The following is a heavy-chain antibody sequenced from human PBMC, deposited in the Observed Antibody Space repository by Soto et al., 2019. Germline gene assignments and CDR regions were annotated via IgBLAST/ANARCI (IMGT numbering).Heavy chain of an antibody. CDR2: LFYGGTT. CDR1: GGSISGYY. J-gene: IGHJ4*02. D-gene: IGHD3-10*01. Sequence: SETLSLTSIVSGGSISGYYCAWIRQPPGKGLEWVGSLFYGGTTDYNPSLKSRLTMSLDTSKNHFSLKLRSVTAADTAVYYCARHRGPAPVYWGQGTLVTVSS. CDR3: ARHRGPAPVY. V-gene: IGHV4-39*01.